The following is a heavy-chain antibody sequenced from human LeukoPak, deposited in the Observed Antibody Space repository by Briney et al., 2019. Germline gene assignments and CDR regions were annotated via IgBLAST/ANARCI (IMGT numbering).Heavy chain of an antibody. CDR2: ISYDGSNK. J-gene: IGHJ6*02. CDR1: GFTFSSYA. V-gene: IGHV3-30-3*01. Sequence: QPGGSLRLSCAASGFTFSSYAMHRVCQAPGKGLEWVAVISYDGSNKYYADSVKGRFTISRDNSKNTLYLQMNSLRAEDTAVYYCAGTKLGRSYGMDVWGQGTTVTVSS. CDR3: AGTKLGRSYGMDV. D-gene: IGHD2-2*01.